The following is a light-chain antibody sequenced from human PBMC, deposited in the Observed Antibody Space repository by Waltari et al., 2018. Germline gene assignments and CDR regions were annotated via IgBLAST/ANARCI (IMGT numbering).Light chain of an antibody. CDR3: AAWDDSPNGYV. J-gene: IGLJ1*01. CDR2: NNN. V-gene: IGLV1-44*01. CDR1: NSNIGSNT. Sequence: QSVLTQPPSASGTPGQRVTISCSGSNSNIGSNTVNWYQQLPATAPKLLIYNNNKRPSGVPDRFSGSKSDTSASLAISGLQSEDEADYYCAAWDDSPNGYVFGTGTKVTVL.